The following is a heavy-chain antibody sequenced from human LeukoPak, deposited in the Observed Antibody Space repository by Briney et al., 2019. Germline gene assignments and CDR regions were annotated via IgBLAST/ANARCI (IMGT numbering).Heavy chain of an antibody. J-gene: IGHJ4*02. V-gene: IGHV3-11*04. CDR1: GFTFSDYY. Sequence: PGGSLRLSXAASGFTFSDYYMSWIRQAPGKGLEWVSYISSSGSTIYYADSVKGRFTISRDNAKNSLYLQMNSLRAEDTAVYYCASPTYYDYVWGSYRTPSHWGQGTLVTVSS. D-gene: IGHD3-16*02. CDR2: ISSSGSTI. CDR3: ASPTYYDYVWGSYRTPSH.